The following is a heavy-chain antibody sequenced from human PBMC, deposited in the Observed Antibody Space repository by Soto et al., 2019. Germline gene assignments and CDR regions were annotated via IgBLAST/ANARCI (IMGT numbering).Heavy chain of an antibody. Sequence: QVHLQESGPGLLKPSQTLSLPCAVSGDSIGSGDYYWTWLRQSPGKGLEYIGYIYKSGRTYYNPSLKSRPVISLDTSKNQVVLRRTSLTAADTAMYFCARSLSSASGYFDPWGQGTLGTVSS. CDR1: GDSIGSGDYY. V-gene: IGHV4-30-4*01. J-gene: IGHJ5*02. CDR2: IYKSGRT. CDR3: ARSLSSASGYFDP. D-gene: IGHD6-6*01.